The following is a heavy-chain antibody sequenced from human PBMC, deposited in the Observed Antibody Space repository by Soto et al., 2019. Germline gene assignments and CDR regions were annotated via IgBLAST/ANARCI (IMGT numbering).Heavy chain of an antibody. CDR2: LSSNGGTT. J-gene: IGHJ6*02. CDR3: AKANNHYYYDMDV. CDR1: GFIFTNYA. V-gene: IGHV3-23*01. Sequence: GGSLRLSCAASGFIFTNYAITWVRQAPGRGLEWVSTLSSNGGTTYYADSVKGRFTISRDNSKNTLYLQMNSLRAEDTAVYYCAKANNHYYYDMDVWGQGTRVTVSS.